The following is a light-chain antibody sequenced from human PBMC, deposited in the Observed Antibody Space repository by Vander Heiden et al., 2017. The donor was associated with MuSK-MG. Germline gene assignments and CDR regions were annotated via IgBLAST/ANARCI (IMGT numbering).Light chain of an antibody. CDR3: AAWDDSLNGVV. J-gene: IGLJ2*01. CDR1: SSNIGSNT. CDR2: SNN. V-gene: IGLV1-44*01. Sequence: QSVLTQPPSASGTPGQRVTISCSGSSSNIGSNTVNWYQQRPGTATKLLIESNNQRPSGVPDRFSCYKAGTSASPEISGLQSEDEADDYWAAWDDSLNGVVFGGGTKLTVL.